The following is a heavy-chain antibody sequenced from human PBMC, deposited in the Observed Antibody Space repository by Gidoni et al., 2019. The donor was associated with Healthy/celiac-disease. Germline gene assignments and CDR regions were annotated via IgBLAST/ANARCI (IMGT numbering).Heavy chain of an antibody. J-gene: IGHJ5*02. Sequence: QLQLQESGPGLVKPSETLSLTCTVSGGSISSSSYYWGWLRQPPGKGLEWIGSIYYSGSTYYNPSLKSRVTISVDTSKNQVSLKLSSVTAADTAVYYCARVAAKLLGSRWFDPWGQGTLVTVSS. V-gene: IGHV4-39*01. CDR1: GGSISSSSYY. D-gene: IGHD2-15*01. CDR2: IYYSGST. CDR3: ARVAAKLLGSRWFDP.